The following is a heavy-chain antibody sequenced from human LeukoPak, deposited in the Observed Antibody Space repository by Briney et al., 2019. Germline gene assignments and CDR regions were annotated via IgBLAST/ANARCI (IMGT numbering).Heavy chain of an antibody. CDR3: ARGLGANTDY. CDR2: ISSDGSST. J-gene: IGHJ4*02. CDR1: GFTFSSYW. Sequence: GGSLRLSCEASGFTFSSYWMHWVRQAPGKGLVWVSRISSDGSSTSYADSVKGRFTISRDNAKNTVYLQVNSLRAEDTAVYYCARGLGANTDYWGQGTLVTVSS. V-gene: IGHV3-74*01. D-gene: IGHD1-26*01.